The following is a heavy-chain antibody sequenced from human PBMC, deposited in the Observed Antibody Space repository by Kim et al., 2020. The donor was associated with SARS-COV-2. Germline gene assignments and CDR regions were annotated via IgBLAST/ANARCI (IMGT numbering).Heavy chain of an antibody. CDR2: IYNGDIT. Sequence: SETLSLTCNVSGGSINSTPFSGGWIRQPPGKGLEWIGSIYNGDITYYNPSLKSRVAMSVDTSKNQFSLRLTSVTAADTAVYYCARLYYHDTSHYYFIGVIYFDCWGQGTLVTVSS. V-gene: IGHV4-39*01. CDR1: GGSINSTPFS. D-gene: IGHD3-22*01. CDR3: ARLYYHDTSHYYFIGVIYFDC. J-gene: IGHJ4*02.